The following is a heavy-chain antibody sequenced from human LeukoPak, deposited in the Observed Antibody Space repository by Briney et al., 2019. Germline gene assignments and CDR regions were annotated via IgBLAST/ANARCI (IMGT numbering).Heavy chain of an antibody. CDR3: ARDLRGSGFDY. V-gene: IGHV3-30*03. D-gene: IGHD3-10*01. Sequence: GGSLRLSCAASGFTFSSYGMHWVRQAPGKGLEWVAVISYDGSNKYYADSVKGRFTISRDNSKNTLYLQMNSLRAEDTAVYYCARDLRGSGFDYWGQGTLVTVSS. J-gene: IGHJ4*02. CDR1: GFTFSSYG. CDR2: ISYDGSNK.